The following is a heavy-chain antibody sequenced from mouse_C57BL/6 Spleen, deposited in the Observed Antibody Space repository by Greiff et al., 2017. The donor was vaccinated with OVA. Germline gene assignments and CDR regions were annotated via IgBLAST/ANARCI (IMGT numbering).Heavy chain of an antibody. V-gene: IGHV14-4*01. CDR3: TTDTTDGSSPGFAY. Sequence: VQLQQSGAELVRPGASVKLSCTASGFNIKDDYMHWVKQRPEQGLEWIGWIDPENGDTEYASKFQGKATITADTSSNTAYLQLSSLTSEDTAVYYCTTDTTDGSSPGFAYWGQGTLVTVSA. D-gene: IGHD1-1*01. CDR1: GFNIKDDY. J-gene: IGHJ3*01. CDR2: IDPENGDT.